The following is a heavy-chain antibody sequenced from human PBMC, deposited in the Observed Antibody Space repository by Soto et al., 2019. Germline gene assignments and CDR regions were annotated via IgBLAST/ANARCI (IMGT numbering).Heavy chain of an antibody. V-gene: IGHV3-53*01. J-gene: IGHJ3*02. CDR2: IYSGGST. CDR1: GFTVSSNY. Sequence: GVSLRLSCAASGFTVSSNYMSWVRQAPGKGLEWVSVIYSGGSTYYADSVKGRFTISRDNSKNTLYLQMNTLRAEDTAVYYCARVSQRAAFDIWGQGTMVTVSS. CDR3: ARVSQRAAFDI. D-gene: IGHD6-25*01.